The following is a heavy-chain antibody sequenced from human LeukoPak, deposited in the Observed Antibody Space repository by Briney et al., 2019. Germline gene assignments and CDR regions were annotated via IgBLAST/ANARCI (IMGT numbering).Heavy chain of an antibody. V-gene: IGHV1-8*03. CDR2: MNPNSGNT. J-gene: IGHJ6*03. Sequence: ASVKVSCKAPGYTFTSYDINWVRQATGQGLEWMGWMNPNSGNTGYAQKFQGRVTITRNTSISTAYMELSSLRSEDTAVYYCARRGYYDFCSGYLNYYYYYMDVWGKGTTVTVSS. D-gene: IGHD3-3*01. CDR1: GYTFTSYD. CDR3: ARRGYYDFCSGYLNYYYYYMDV.